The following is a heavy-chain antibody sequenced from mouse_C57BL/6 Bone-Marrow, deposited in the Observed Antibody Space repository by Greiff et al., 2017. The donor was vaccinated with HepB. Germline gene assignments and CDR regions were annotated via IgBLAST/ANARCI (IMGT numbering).Heavy chain of an antibody. V-gene: IGHV1-80*01. D-gene: IGHD2-4*01. CDR2: IYPGDGDT. Sequence: VQLQQSGAELVKPGASVKISCKASGYAFSSYWMNWVKQRPGKGLEWIGQIYPGDGDTNYNGKFKGKATLTADKSSSTAYMQLSSLTSEDSAVYFCAKKGSYYDYDGYYFDYWGQGTTLTVSS. CDR1: GYAFSSYW. CDR3: AKKGSYYDYDGYYFDY. J-gene: IGHJ2*01.